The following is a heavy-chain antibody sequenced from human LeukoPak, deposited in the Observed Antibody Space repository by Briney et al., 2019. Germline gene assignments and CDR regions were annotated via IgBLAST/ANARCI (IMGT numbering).Heavy chain of an antibody. CDR2: NKSKTDGGTT. CDR3: TTGATTRY. CDR1: GFTFSNAW. J-gene: IGHJ4*02. V-gene: IGHV3-15*01. Sequence: GGSLRLSCAASGFTFSNAWMSWVRQAPGKGLEWVGRNKSKTDGGTTDYAAPVKGRFTISRDDSKNTLYLQMNSLKTEDTAVYYCTTGATTRYWGQGTLVTVSS. D-gene: IGHD1-26*01.